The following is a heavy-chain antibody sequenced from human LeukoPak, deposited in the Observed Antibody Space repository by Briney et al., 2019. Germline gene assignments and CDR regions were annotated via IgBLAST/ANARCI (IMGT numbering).Heavy chain of an antibody. CDR2: ISYDGSNK. V-gene: IGHV3-30*01. CDR3: ARDSTYYYDSGSSGPHYFDY. CDR1: GFTFSSYA. Sequence: GGSLRLSCAASGFTFSSYAMHWVRQAPGKGPEWVAVISYDGSNKYYADSVKGRFTISRDNSKNTLYLQMNSLRAEDTAVYYYARDSTYYYDSGSSGPHYFDYWGQGTLVTVSS. D-gene: IGHD3-10*01. J-gene: IGHJ4*02.